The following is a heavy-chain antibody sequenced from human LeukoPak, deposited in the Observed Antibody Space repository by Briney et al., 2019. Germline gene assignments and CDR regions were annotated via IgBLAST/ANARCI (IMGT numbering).Heavy chain of an antibody. CDR1: GGTFSSYA. CDR3: ARARAAEEDAFDI. D-gene: IGHD6-25*01. Sequence: ASVRVSCTASGGTFSSYAISWVRDAPGQGVECMGGIIPIFGTANYAQKFQGRVTITADKSTSTAYMELSSLRSEDTAVYYCARARAAEEDAFDIWGQGTMVTVSS. CDR2: IIPIFGTA. J-gene: IGHJ3*02. V-gene: IGHV1-69*06.